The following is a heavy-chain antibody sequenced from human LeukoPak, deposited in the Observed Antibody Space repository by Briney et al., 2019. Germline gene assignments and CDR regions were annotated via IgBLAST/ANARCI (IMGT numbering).Heavy chain of an antibody. D-gene: IGHD4-23*01. CDR1: GFTFSSYA. CDR2: TRSDSSNT. J-gene: IGHJ4*02. Sequence: GGSLRLSCAASGFTFSSYAMSWVRQAPGKGLEWVSATRSDSSNTYYADSVKGRFTISRDNSKNMLYLQMNSLRAEDTAVYYCASESGPGVTLDYWGQGTLVTVSS. V-gene: IGHV3-23*01. CDR3: ASESGPGVTLDY.